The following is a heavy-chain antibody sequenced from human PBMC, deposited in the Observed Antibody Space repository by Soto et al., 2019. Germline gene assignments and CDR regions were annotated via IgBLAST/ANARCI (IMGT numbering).Heavy chain of an antibody. D-gene: IGHD1-1*01. CDR1: GFTFSTYS. V-gene: IGHV3-23*01. Sequence: EVQLLESGGGLVQPGGSLRLSCAASGFTFSTYSMTWVRQAPGKGLEWVSDISDSGDNTYYADSVKGRFTISRDNSKNTLDLQMNSLRVEDTALYYCAKRERWPASGPYWGQGTLVTVSS. CDR3: AKRERWPASGPY. J-gene: IGHJ4*02. CDR2: ISDSGDNT.